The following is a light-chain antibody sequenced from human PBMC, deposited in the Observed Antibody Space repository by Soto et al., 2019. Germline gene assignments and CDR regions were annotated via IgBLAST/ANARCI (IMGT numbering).Light chain of an antibody. CDR1: QSIGSW. Sequence: DIQMTQSPSTLSASVGDRVTITCRASQSIGSWLAWYQQKPGKAPKLLIYKASSLESGVPSRFRGCGSGTEFHFIISSLQPDDFASYYCQQYGSYSPWTFGQGTKVEIK. CDR3: QQYGSYSPWT. CDR2: KAS. J-gene: IGKJ1*01. V-gene: IGKV1-5*03.